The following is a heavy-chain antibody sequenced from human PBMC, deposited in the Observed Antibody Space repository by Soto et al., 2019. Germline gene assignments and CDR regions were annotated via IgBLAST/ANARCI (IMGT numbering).Heavy chain of an antibody. Sequence: ELQLLESGGGLVQPRGSLTLFCTASEFTFATYAMAWVRQAPGKGLEWVSSISDDGHTTHYADSVKGRFTISRDNSKNTLYLQMNSLRADDTAIYFCAHVTILRSTFSDFWGQGTQVTVSS. V-gene: IGHV3-23*01. CDR2: ISDDGHTT. D-gene: IGHD1-1*01. J-gene: IGHJ4*02. CDR1: EFTFATYA. CDR3: AHVTILRSTFSDF.